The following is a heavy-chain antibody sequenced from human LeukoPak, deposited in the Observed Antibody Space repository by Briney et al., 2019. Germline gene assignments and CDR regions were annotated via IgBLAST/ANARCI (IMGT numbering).Heavy chain of an antibody. CDR3: ARRRSTRHKALYAFDI. CDR1: GFTFASYW. V-gene: IGHV3-74*01. CDR2: INSDGSIT. D-gene: IGHD3-3*01. J-gene: IGHJ3*02. Sequence: GGSLRLSCAASGFTFASYWMHWVRQAPGKGLVWVSRINSDGSITNYADSVKGRFTITRDSAKNTLYLQMNSLRAEDTAEYYCARRRSTRHKALYAFDIWGQGTMVTVSS.